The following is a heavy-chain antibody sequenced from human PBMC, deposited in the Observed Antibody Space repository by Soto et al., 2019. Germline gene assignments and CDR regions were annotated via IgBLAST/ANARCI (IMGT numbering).Heavy chain of an antibody. J-gene: IGHJ6*02. CDR1: GGSITNYY. V-gene: IGHV4-59*08. D-gene: IGHD6-19*01. CDR3: ARHGGYSSPFAV. CDR2: ISYSGST. Sequence: PSETLSLTCTVSGGSITNYYWSWIRHPPGKGLEWIGYISYSGSTNYNPSLTSRVTISVDTSKNQFSLKLSSVTAADTAVYYCARHGGYSSPFAVSSQGSTVTVSS.